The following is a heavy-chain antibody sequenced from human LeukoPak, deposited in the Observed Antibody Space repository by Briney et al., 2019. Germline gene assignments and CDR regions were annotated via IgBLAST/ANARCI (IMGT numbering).Heavy chain of an antibody. J-gene: IGHJ4*02. D-gene: IGHD3-10*01. CDR2: IYHRGTT. Sequence: SETLSLTCAVSGDSISSSHWWTWVRQPPGKGLEWIGEIYHRGTTNYNLSLKSQVTISVDRSKNRFSLRLTSVTAADTAVYYCARDYGSGDYYFAYWGQGALVTVSS. CDR3: ARDYGSGDYYFAY. CDR1: GDSISSSHW. V-gene: IGHV4-4*02.